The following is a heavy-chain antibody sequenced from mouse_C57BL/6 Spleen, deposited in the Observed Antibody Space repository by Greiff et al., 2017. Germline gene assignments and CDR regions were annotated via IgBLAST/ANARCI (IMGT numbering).Heavy chain of an antibody. V-gene: IGHV10-3*01. CDR2: IRSKSSNYAT. CDR3: GRDPDGYYLPGCAY. D-gene: IGHD2-3*01. Sequence: EVQLVESGGGLVQPKGSLKLSCAASGFTFNTYAMHWVRQAPGKGLEWVARIRSKSSNYATYYADSVKDRFTISRDDSQSMLYLQMNNLKTEDTAMYYCGRDPDGYYLPGCAYWGQGTLVTVSA. J-gene: IGHJ3*01. CDR1: GFTFNTYA.